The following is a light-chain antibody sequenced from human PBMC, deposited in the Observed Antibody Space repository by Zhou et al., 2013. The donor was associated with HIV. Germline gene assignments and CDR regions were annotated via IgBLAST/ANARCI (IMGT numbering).Light chain of an antibody. J-gene: IGKJ4*01. CDR3: LQHNSYPPLT. V-gene: IGKV1-17*01. CDR2: AAS. Sequence: DIQVTQSPTSLSASVGDSVTIACRASQAVTYKMAWFQQKPGKAPKRLIYAASSLQSAVPSRFSGSGSGTEFTLTISSLQPEDFATYYCLQHNSYPPLTFGGGTKVEIK. CDR1: QAVTYK.